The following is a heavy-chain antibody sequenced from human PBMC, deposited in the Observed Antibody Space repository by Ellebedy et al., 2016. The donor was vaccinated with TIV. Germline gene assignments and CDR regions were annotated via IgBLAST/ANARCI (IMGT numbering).Heavy chain of an antibody. J-gene: IGHJ6*02. D-gene: IGHD6-19*01. V-gene: IGHV3-20*04. CDR1: GFTFDDYG. Sequence: GESLKISCAASGFTFDDYGMSWVRQAPGKGLEWVSGINRNGGRTGYADSVKGRFTISRDNAKNSLDLQMNSLRAEDTALYYCAGSLVVAGTNYYYGMDVWGQGTTVTVSS. CDR2: INRNGGRT. CDR3: AGSLVVAGTNYYYGMDV.